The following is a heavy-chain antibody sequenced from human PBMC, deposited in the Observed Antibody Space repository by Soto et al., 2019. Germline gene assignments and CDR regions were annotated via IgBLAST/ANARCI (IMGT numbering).Heavy chain of an antibody. CDR1: GGSIFDSY. Sequence: PSETLYLTCTASGGSIFDSYWSWIRQPPGKGLEWIGYIYYSGTTDYSPSLKSRVTISVDTSKNQFSLKLSSVTAADSAIYYCARQSGGYYYYGMDVWGQGTTVTVSS. D-gene: IGHD1-26*01. V-gene: IGHV4-59*08. CDR3: ARQSGGYYYYGMDV. CDR2: IYYSGTT. J-gene: IGHJ6*02.